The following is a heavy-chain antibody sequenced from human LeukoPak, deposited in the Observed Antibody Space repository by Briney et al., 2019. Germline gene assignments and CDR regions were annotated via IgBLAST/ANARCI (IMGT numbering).Heavy chain of an antibody. CDR2: ISGSGGST. Sequence: PGGSLRLSCAASGFTFSSYAMSWVRQAPGKGLEGVSAISGSGGSTYYADSVKGRFTISRDNSKNTLYLQMNSLRAEDTAVYYCAKSNTAMVTPSLNYFDYWGQGTLVTVSS. J-gene: IGHJ4*02. CDR3: AKSNTAMVTPSLNYFDY. CDR1: GFTFSSYA. D-gene: IGHD5-18*01. V-gene: IGHV3-23*01.